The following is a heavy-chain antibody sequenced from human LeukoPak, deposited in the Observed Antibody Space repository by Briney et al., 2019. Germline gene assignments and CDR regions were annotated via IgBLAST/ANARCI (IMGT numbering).Heavy chain of an antibody. CDR1: GYTFTSYY. V-gene: IGHV1-46*03. CDR2: INPSGGSK. Sequence: GASVKVSCKASGYTFTSYYMHWVRQAPGQGLEWMGIINPSGGSKSYAQKFQGRVTMTRDTSTSTVYMELSSLRSEDTAVYYCARAYIVVVPAARGNWFDPWGQGTLVTVSS. D-gene: IGHD2-2*01. J-gene: IGHJ5*02. CDR3: ARAYIVVVPAARGNWFDP.